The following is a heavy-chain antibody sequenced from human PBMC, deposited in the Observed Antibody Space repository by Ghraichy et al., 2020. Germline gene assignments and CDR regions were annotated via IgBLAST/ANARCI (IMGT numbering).Heavy chain of an antibody. Sequence: GGSLRLSCAASGFTFSRYFMSWLRQSPGKGLEWVANIKEDGSVKYYEDSVKGRFTISRDNTKNSLYLQMNTLTVEDTAVYYCARYTRADPNYYMDVWGQGTTVTVSS. CDR3: ARYTRADPNYYMDV. CDR2: IKEDGSVK. D-gene: IGHD3-10*01. J-gene: IGHJ6*02. CDR1: GFTFSRYF. V-gene: IGHV3-7*01.